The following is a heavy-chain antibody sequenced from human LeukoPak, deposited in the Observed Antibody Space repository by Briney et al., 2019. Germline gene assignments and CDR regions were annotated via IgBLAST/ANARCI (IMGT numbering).Heavy chain of an antibody. Sequence: GASVKVSCKASGYTFTGYYMHWVRQAPGQGLEWMGWINPNSGGTNYAQKFQGRVTMTRDTSISTVYMELSRLRSDDTAVYYCARVATRQYSNFDYWGQGTLVTVSS. CDR1: GYTFTGYY. CDR2: INPNSGGT. V-gene: IGHV1-2*02. D-gene: IGHD1-26*01. J-gene: IGHJ4*02. CDR3: ARVATRQYSNFDY.